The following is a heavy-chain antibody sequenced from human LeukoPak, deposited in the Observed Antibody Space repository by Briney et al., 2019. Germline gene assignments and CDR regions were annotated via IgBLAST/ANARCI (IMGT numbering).Heavy chain of an antibody. CDR1: GYTFTSYD. D-gene: IGHD3-10*01. CDR3: ARVRTMVRGVMRGWFDP. V-gene: IGHV1-8*01. Sequence: ASVKVSCKASGYTFTSYDINWVRQATGQGLEWMGWMNPNSGNTGYAQKFQGRVTMTRNTSISTAYMELSSLRSEDTAVYYCARVRTMVRGVMRGWFDPWGQGTLVTVSS. J-gene: IGHJ5*02. CDR2: MNPNSGNT.